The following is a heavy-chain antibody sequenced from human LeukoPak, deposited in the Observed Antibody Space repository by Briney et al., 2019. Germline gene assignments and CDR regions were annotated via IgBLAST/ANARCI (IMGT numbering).Heavy chain of an antibody. CDR2: IYYSGST. CDR1: GGSISSYY. J-gene: IGHJ4*02. Sequence: SETLSPTCTVSGGSISSYYWSWIRQPPGKGLEWIGYIYYSGSTNYNPSLKSRVTISVDTSKNQFSLKLSSVTAADTAVYYCARRGRWLPPDYWGQGTLVTVSS. CDR3: ARRGRWLPPDY. D-gene: IGHD5-24*01. V-gene: IGHV4-59*08.